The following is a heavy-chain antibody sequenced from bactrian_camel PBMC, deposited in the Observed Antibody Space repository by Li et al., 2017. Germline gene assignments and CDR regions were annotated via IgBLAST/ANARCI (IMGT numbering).Heavy chain of an antibody. D-gene: IGHD6*01. J-gene: IGHJ4*01. CDR1: GPDSGMYF. Sequence: HVQLVESGGGSVQAGGSLRLSCAVSGPDSGMYFMAWFRRAPGKEREGIAVIGRDGTTQYSESVKGRFTISLDKAKNTIYLQMDSRKVKDTAMYSCAAAEPLFGRPPLAARMYKYWGQGTQVTVS. CDR2: IGRDGTT. V-gene: IGHV3S55*01. CDR3: AAAEPLFGRPPLAARMYKY.